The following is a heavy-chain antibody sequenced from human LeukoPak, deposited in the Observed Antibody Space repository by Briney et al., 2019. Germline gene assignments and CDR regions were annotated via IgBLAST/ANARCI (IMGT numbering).Heavy chain of an antibody. CDR3: ARVRGGASWFDY. J-gene: IGHJ4*02. CDR1: GGSVSSGSYY. Sequence: SETLSLTCTVSGGSVSSGSYYWSWIRQPPGKGLEWIGYIYYSGSTNYNPSLKSRVTISVDTSKNQFSLKLSSVTAAGTAVYYCARVRGGASWFDYWGQETRVTVSS. CDR2: IYYSGST. V-gene: IGHV4-61*01. D-gene: IGHD3-16*01.